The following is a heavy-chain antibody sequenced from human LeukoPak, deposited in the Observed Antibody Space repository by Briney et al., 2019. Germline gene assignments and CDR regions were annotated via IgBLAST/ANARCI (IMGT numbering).Heavy chain of an antibody. J-gene: IGHJ4*02. D-gene: IGHD3-16*01. V-gene: IGHV3-15*07. CDR1: TFTKAW. Sequence: GGSLRLSCVLSTFTKAWMNWVRQAPGKGLEWVGRVKNRGDGMATDYAAPVKGRFIISRDDSKKTVYIQMDSLKTEDTAVYFCTTEYFGGFEYWGQGTLVTVSS. CDR3: TTEYFGGFEY. CDR2: VKNRGDGMAT.